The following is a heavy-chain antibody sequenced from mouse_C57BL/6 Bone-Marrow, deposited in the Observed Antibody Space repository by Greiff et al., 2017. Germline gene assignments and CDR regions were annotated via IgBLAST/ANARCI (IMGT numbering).Heavy chain of an antibody. CDR3: ARNWGYFDY. J-gene: IGHJ2*01. CDR1: GFSLTSYG. CDR2: LWSGGST. Sequence: FQLQQSGPGLVQPSQSLSITCTVSGFSLTSYGVHWVRQSPGKGLEWLGVLWSGGSTDYNAAFISRLSISKDNSKSQVFFKMNSLQADDTAIYYCARNWGYFDYWGQGTTLTVSS. V-gene: IGHV2-2*01.